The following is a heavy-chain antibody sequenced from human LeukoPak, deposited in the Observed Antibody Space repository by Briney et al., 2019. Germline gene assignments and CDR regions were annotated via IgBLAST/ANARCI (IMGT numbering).Heavy chain of an antibody. CDR1: GYTFTGYY. CDR2: INPNSGGT. CDR3: ARDGLRFLEWLSPPNWFDP. Sequence: ASVKVSCKASGYTFTGYYMHWVRQAPGQGLEWMGWINPNSGGTNYAQKFQGRVTMTRDTSISTAYMELSRLRSDDTAVYYCARDGLRFLEWLSPPNWFDPWGQGTLVAVSS. V-gene: IGHV1-2*02. D-gene: IGHD3-3*01. J-gene: IGHJ5*02.